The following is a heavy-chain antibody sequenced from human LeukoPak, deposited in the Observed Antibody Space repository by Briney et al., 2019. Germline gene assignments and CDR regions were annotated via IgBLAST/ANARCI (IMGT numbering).Heavy chain of an antibody. D-gene: IGHD1-20*01. J-gene: IGHJ4*02. CDR3: AKDRGGITWLFDY. V-gene: IGHV3-30*18. CDR2: ISYDGSHK. CDR1: GFTFSSYG. Sequence: GGSLRLSCAASGFTFSSYGMHWVRQAPGKGLEWVAVISYDGSHKYYADSVKGRFAISRDNSKNTLYLQMNSLRAEDTAVYYCAKDRGGITWLFDYWGQGTLVTVSS.